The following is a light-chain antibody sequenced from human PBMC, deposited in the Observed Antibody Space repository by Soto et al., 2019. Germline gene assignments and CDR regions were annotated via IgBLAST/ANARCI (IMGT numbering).Light chain of an antibody. V-gene: IGLV4-69*01. CDR1: SGHSSYA. J-gene: IGLJ1*01. Sequence: QLVLTQSPSASASLGASVKLTCTLSSGHSSYAIAWHQQQPKKGPRYLMKLNSDGSHSTGDGIPDRLSGSSSGAERYLTISSLQSEDEADYYCQTWGTGIRVFGTGTKVTVL. CDR2: LNSDGSH. CDR3: QTWGTGIRV.